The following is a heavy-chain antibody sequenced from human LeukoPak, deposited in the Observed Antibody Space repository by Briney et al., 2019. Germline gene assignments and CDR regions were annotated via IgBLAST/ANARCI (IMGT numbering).Heavy chain of an antibody. Sequence: SETLSLTCTVSGGSIGSYYWSWMRQFAGNGLEWIGRIYNSGTTHYNPSLKSRVTISVDTSKNQISLMLTSVTAAGTAVYYCASDGGRSNLAVLWGQGTLVTVSS. CDR2: IYNSGTT. CDR1: GGSIGSYY. V-gene: IGHV4-4*07. CDR3: ASDGGRSNLAVL. J-gene: IGHJ4*02. D-gene: IGHD6-19*01.